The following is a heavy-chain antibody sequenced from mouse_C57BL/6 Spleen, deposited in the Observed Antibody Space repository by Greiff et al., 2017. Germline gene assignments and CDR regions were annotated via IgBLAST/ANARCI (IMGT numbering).Heavy chain of an antibody. CDR2: IYPVDGDT. V-gene: IGHV1-82*01. D-gene: IGHD1-1*01. Sequence: VQLQQSGPELVKPGASVKISCKASGYAFSSSWMNWVKQRPGKGLEWIGRIYPVDGDTNNNGKFKGKATLTADKSSSPAYMQLSSRTSEDSAVYFCAREEGLNYGSSPFDYCGQSVTLSVSS. CDR3: AREEGLNYGSSPFDY. CDR1: GYAFSSSW. J-gene: IGHJ2*01.